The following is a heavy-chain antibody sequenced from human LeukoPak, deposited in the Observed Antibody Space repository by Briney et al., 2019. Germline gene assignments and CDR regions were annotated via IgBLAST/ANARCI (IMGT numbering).Heavy chain of an antibody. J-gene: IGHJ4*02. CDR1: GGSFSGYY. Sequence: SETLSLTCAVYGGSFSGYYWSWIRQPPGKGLEWIGEINHSGSTNYNLSLKSRVTISVDTSKNQFSLKLSSVTAADTAVYYCARLFARSRLDYWGQGTLVTVSS. CDR3: ARLFARSRLDY. D-gene: IGHD3-10*02. CDR2: INHSGST. V-gene: IGHV4-34*01.